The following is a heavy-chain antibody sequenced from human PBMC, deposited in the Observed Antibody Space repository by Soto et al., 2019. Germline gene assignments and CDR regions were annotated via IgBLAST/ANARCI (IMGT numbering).Heavy chain of an antibody. D-gene: IGHD3-3*01. CDR2: IIPIFGTA. CDR1: GGTFSSYA. Sequence: SVQVSCKASGGTFSSYAISWVRQAPGQGLEWMGGIIPIFGTANYAQKFQGRVTITADESTSTAYMELSSLRSEDTAVYYCARGLRFKNWFDPWGQGTLVTVSS. V-gene: IGHV1-69*13. J-gene: IGHJ5*02. CDR3: ARGLRFKNWFDP.